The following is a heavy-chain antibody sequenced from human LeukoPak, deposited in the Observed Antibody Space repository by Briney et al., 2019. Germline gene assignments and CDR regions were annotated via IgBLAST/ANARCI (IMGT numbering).Heavy chain of an antibody. CDR2: INPNSGGT. Sequence: ASVKVSCKASGYTFTYYYMHWVRQAPGQGLEWMGWINPNSGGTNYAQKFQGRVTMTRDTSISTAYMELTRLRSDDTAVYYCAREGSIAVAGGAFDYWGQGTLVTVSS. J-gene: IGHJ4*02. CDR1: GYTFTYYY. D-gene: IGHD6-19*01. V-gene: IGHV1-2*02. CDR3: AREGSIAVAGGAFDY.